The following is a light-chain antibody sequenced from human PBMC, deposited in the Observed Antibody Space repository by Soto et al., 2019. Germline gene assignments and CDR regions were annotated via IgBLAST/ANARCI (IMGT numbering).Light chain of an antibody. V-gene: IGLV2-14*01. J-gene: IGLJ3*02. CDR3: SSYTTSNTQV. Sequence: QSALTQPASVSGSPGQSITISCTGTSSDVGTYNYVSWYQHRPGKARKLMIYDVSYRPSGVSNRFSGSKSAKTASLTISGLQAEDEADYYCSSYTTSNTQVFGGGTKLTVL. CDR2: DVS. CDR1: SSDVGTYNY.